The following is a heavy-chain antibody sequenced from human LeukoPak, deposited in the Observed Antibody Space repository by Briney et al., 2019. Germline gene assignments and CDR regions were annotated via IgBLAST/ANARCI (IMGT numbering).Heavy chain of an antibody. J-gene: IGHJ4*02. CDR3: ATNRITIFGVVTDY. CDR2: INSDGSST. V-gene: IGHV3-74*01. CDR1: GFTFSSYW. D-gene: IGHD3-3*01. Sequence: GGSLRLSCAASGFTFSSYWMHWVRQAPGKGLVWVSRINSDGSSTSYADSVKGRFTISRDNAKNTLYLQMNNLRAEDTAVYYCATNRITIFGVVTDYWGQGTLVTVSS.